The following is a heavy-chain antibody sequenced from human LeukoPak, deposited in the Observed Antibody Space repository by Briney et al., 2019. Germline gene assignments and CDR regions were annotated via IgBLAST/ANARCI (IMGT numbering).Heavy chain of an antibody. D-gene: IGHD5-18*01. V-gene: IGHV3-48*04. CDR1: GFTFSSYS. CDR2: ISSSSSTI. Sequence: GGSLRLSCAASGFTFSSYSMNWVRQAPGKGLEWVSYISSSSSTIYYADSVKGRFTISRDNSKNTLYLQMNSLRAEDTAVYYCAKDTYTYGPRTIDYWGQGTLVTVSS. CDR3: AKDTYTYGPRTIDY. J-gene: IGHJ4*02.